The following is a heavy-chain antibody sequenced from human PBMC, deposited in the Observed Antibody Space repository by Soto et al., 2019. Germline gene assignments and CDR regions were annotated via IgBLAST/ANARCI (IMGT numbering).Heavy chain of an antibody. CDR2: IYYSGST. CDR1: GGSISSGDYY. CDR3: AREYVNGGNSGANYFDY. V-gene: IGHV4-30-4*01. Sequence: TLSLTCTVSGGSISSGDYYWSWIRQPPGKGLEWIGYIYYSGSTYYNPSLKSRVTISVDTSKNQFSLKLSSVTAADTAVYYCAREYVNGGNSGANYFDYWGQGTLVTSPQ. D-gene: IGHD2-21*02. J-gene: IGHJ4*02.